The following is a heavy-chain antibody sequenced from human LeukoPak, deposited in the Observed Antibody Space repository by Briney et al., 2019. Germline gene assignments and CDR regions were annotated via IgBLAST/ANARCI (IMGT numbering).Heavy chain of an antibody. D-gene: IGHD5-12*01. CDR2: ISPYNDDT. CDR1: GYIFYTYG. CDR3: ARSGSGYNPIDF. J-gene: IGHJ4*02. Sequence: GASVKVSCKASGYIFYTYGITWVRQAPGQGLEWMGWISPYNDDTRYEQTLQGRVTMTTDTSTSTVYMELRSLRSDDTAVYYCARSGSGYNPIDFWGQGTRVTVSS. V-gene: IGHV1-18*01.